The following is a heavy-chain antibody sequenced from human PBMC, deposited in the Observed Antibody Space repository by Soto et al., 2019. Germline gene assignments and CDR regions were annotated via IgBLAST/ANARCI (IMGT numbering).Heavy chain of an antibody. J-gene: IGHJ3*02. V-gene: IGHV3-13*04. D-gene: IGHD2-15*01. CDR3: ARTYCSGGSCYSGDAFDI. CDR2: IGTAGDT. CDR1: GFTFSSYD. Sequence: PGGSLRLSCAASGFTFSSYDMHWVRQATGKGLEWVSAIGTAGDTYYPGSVKGRFTISRENAKNTLYLQMNSLRAEDTAVYYCARTYCSGGSCYSGDAFDIWGQGTMVTVSS.